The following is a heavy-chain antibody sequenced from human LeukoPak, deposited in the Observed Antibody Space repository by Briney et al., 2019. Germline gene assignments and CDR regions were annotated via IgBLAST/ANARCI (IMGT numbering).Heavy chain of an antibody. J-gene: IGHJ6*03. Sequence: GASVTVSCKASGYTFTSYGISWVRQAPGQGLEWMGGIIPIFGTANYAQKFQGRVTITTDESTSTAYMELSSLRSEDTAVYYCARDTVSAEQQLVLGDGHYYYYMDVWGKGTTVTVSS. CDR1: GYTFTSYG. D-gene: IGHD6-13*01. CDR2: IIPIFGTA. V-gene: IGHV1-69*05. CDR3: ARDTVSAEQQLVLGDGHYYYYMDV.